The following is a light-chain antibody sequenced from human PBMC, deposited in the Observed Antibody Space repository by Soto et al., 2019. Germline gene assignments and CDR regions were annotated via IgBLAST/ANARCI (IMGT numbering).Light chain of an antibody. CDR3: QQYNNWLWT. CDR2: GAS. V-gene: IGKV3-15*01. CDR1: QSVSSN. J-gene: IGKJ1*01. Sequence: EIMMTPSASALSVSKRERATLSCRASQSVSSNLAWYQQKPGQAPRLLIYGASTRATGIPARFSGSGSGTEFTLTISSLQSEDFAVYYCQQYNNWLWTVGQGTKVDIK.